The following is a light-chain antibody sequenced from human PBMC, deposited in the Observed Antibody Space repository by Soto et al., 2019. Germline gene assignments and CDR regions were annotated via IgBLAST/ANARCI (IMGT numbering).Light chain of an antibody. CDR3: HQYGSSPQT. CDR1: QSVSSSY. Sequence: ELVLTQSPGTLSLSPGARATLSCRASQSVSSSYLAWYQQKPGQAPRLLIYGASSRATGIPDRFTGSGSGTDLTITISRLEPEDCAVSDCHQYGSSPQTFGQGTKVDIK. CDR2: GAS. J-gene: IGKJ1*01. V-gene: IGKV3-20*01.